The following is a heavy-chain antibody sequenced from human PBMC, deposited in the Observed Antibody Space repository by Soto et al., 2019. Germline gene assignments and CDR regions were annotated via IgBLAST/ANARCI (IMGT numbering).Heavy chain of an antibody. CDR1: GFTFSSYW. CDR3: ATNPRGTSYYYYYYMDV. CDR2: IKQDGSEK. D-gene: IGHD1-1*01. Sequence: GGSLRLSCAASGFTFSSYWMSWVRQAPGKGLEWVANIKQDGSEKYYVDSVKGRFTISRDNAKNSLYLQMNSLRAEDTAVYYCATNPRGTSYYYYYYMDVWGKGTTVTVSS. J-gene: IGHJ6*03. V-gene: IGHV3-7*01.